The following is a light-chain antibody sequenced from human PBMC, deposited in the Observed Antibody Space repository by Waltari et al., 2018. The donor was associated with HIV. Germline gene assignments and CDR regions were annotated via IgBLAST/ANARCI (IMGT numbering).Light chain of an antibody. CDR2: DTS. J-gene: IGKJ5*01. CDR3: QQHSKSIT. Sequence: EIVLTQSPATLSLSPGERATLSCRASQSISGYLGWYQQKTGQAPRLHMYDTSKRATGIPARFSGSGAGTDFTLTISSLETEDFAIYYCQQHSKSITFGQGTRLEIK. CDR1: QSISGY. V-gene: IGKV3-11*01.